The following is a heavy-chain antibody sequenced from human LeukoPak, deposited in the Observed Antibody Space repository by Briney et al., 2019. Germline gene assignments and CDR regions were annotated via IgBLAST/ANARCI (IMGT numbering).Heavy chain of an antibody. CDR3: ARDRRELRYVDWLLDY. Sequence: ASVKVSCKASGYTFTDYYVHWVRQAPGQGLEWMGWINPNSGDTNYAQKFQGRVTMTRDTSISTAYLDLSNLKSDDTAVYYCARDRRELRYVDWLLDYWGQGTLVTVSS. V-gene: IGHV1-2*02. D-gene: IGHD3-9*01. CDR1: GYTFTDYY. CDR2: INPNSGDT. J-gene: IGHJ4*02.